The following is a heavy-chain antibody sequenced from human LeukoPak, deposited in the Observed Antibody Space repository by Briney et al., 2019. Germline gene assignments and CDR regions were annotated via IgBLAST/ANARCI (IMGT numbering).Heavy chain of an antibody. CDR1: GFTVSSNY. V-gene: IGHV3-53*01. J-gene: IGHJ5*02. CDR3: ARDLYSHGP. D-gene: IGHD1-26*01. Sequence: PGGSLRLSCAASGFTVSSNYMSWVRQAPGKGLEWVSIIYSGGETHYADSVKGRFTISRDNSKNTLYLQMNSLRAEDAAVYYCARDLYSHGPWGQGTLVTISS. CDR2: IYSGGET.